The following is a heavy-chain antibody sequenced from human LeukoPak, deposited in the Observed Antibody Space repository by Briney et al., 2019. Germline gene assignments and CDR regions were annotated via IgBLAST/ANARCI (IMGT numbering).Heavy chain of an antibody. CDR1: GFTFSSYS. V-gene: IGHV3-48*02. Sequence: GGSLRLSCAASGFTFSSYSMNWVRQAPGKGLEWVSYISSSSSTIYYADSVKGRFTISRDNAKNSLYLQMNSLRDEDTAVYYCARDLVLWFGELPLDYWGQGTLVTVSS. CDR2: ISSSSSTI. J-gene: IGHJ4*02. CDR3: ARDLVLWFGELPLDY. D-gene: IGHD3-10*01.